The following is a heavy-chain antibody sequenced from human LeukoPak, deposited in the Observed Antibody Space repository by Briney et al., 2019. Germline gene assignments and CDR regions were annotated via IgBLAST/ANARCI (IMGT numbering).Heavy chain of an antibody. CDR1: GYTFTSYY. V-gene: IGHV1-46*01. D-gene: IGHD5-12*01. CDR3: ARDYRSGYSGYYFDY. CDR2: INPSGGST. J-gene: IGHJ4*02. Sequence: EASVKVSCKASGYTFTSYYMHWVRQAPGQGLEWMGIINPSGGSTSYAQKFQGRVTMTRDTSTSTVYMELSSLRSEDTAVYYCARDYRSGYSGYYFDYWGQGTLVTVSS.